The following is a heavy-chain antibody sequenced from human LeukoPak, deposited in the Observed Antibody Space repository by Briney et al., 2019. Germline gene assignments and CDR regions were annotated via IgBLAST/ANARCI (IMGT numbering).Heavy chain of an antibody. V-gene: IGHV4-34*01. Sequence: PSETLSLTCAVYGGSFSGYYWSWIRQPPGKGLEWIGEINHSGSTNYNPSLKSRVTISVDTSKNQFSLKLSSVTAADTAVYYCAGAPPDCSSTSCLAPADAFDIWGQGTMVTVSS. D-gene: IGHD2-2*01. CDR1: GGSFSGYY. J-gene: IGHJ3*02. CDR3: AGAPPDCSSTSCLAPADAFDI. CDR2: INHSGST.